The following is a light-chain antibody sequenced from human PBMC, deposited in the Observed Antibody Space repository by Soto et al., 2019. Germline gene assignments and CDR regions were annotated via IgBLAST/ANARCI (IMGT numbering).Light chain of an antibody. CDR3: QQGHTFPLT. CDR1: QNISDW. CDR2: AAT. V-gene: IGKV1-12*01. Sequence: DIQMTQSPSSVSASVADRVTSTCRASQNISDWLAWHQQKPGEAPKLLIYAATTLHSGVPSRFSGSGSGTDFTLTISSLQPEDFATYYCQQGHTFPLTFGGGTKVEIK. J-gene: IGKJ4*01.